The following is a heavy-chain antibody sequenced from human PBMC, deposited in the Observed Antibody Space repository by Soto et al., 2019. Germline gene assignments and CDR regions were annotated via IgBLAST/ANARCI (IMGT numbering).Heavy chain of an antibody. CDR2: IYYSGRT. Sequence: TSETLSLPCTLSGGSLSSGGYFWSWVRVHPGRGLEWIGNIYYSGRTYYNPSLKSRVTISVDTSKTQFSLKLISVTPEDTAVHYCARFAKEEEPKVGSCYYFDYWGQGTRVTVSS. J-gene: IGHJ4*02. V-gene: IGHV4-31*03. CDR1: GGSLSSGGYF. D-gene: IGHD1-26*01. CDR3: ARFAKEEEPKVGSCYYFDY.